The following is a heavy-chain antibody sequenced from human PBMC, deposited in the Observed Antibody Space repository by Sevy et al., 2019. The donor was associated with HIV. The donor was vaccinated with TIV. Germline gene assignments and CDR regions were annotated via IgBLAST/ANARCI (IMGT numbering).Heavy chain of an antibody. V-gene: IGHV4-34*01. CDR1: GGSFSDFY. Sequence: SETLSLTFTVYGGSFSDFYWIWIRQSPGKGLEWIGEINHREVTNYNPSLKSRATISADASNRQFSLKLTPVTAADTAVYYCGRFDTKIKIFGVPRGAYWGPGTLVTVSS. CDR3: GRFDTKIKIFGVPRGAY. D-gene: IGHD3-3*01. CDR2: INHREVT. J-gene: IGHJ4*02.